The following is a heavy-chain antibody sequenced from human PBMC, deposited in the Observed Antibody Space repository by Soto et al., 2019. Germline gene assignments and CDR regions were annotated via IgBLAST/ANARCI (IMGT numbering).Heavy chain of an antibody. V-gene: IGHV3-33*01. CDR2: IWYDGSNK. CDR3: ARDGGSGLSSAAPVNYFDY. J-gene: IGHJ4*02. D-gene: IGHD3-10*01. Sequence: GGSLRLSCAASGFTFSSYGMHWVRQAPGKGLEWVAVIWYDGSNKYYADSVKGRFTISRDNSKNTLYLQMNSLRAEDTAVYYCARDGGSGLSSAAPVNYFDYWGQGTLVTVSS. CDR1: GFTFSSYG.